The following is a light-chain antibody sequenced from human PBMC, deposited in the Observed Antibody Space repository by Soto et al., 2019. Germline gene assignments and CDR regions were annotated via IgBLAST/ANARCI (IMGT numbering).Light chain of an antibody. CDR1: SRDVGSYNL. CDR3: CSYAGISTWV. Sequence: QSVLTQPASVSGSPGQSITISCTGTSRDVGSYNLVSWYQQHPGKAPKLMIYEGSKRPSGVSNRFSGSKSGNTASLTISGLQAEDEADYYCCSYAGISTWVFGGGTKLTVL. J-gene: IGLJ3*02. CDR2: EGS. V-gene: IGLV2-23*01.